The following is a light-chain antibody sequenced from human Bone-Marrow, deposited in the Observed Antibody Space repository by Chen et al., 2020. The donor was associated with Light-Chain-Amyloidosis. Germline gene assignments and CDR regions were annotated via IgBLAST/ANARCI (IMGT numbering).Light chain of an antibody. J-gene: IGKJ4*01. CDR3: KQYGTSPLP. Sequence: EIVLTQSPGTLSLSPGEGANLSCRASQPISSNYLTWYQQKFGQAPRVLIYGSSRRATGIPDRFTGSGYGTDFTLTINRLEPEDFAMYYCKQYGTSPLPSGGGTKVEIQ. V-gene: IGKV3-20*01. CDR1: QPISSNY. CDR2: GSS.